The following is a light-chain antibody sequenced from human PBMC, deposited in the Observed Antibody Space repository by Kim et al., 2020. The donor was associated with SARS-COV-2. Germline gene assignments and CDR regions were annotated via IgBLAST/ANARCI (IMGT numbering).Light chain of an antibody. CDR3: QVWDSTTDQRV. J-gene: IGLJ3*02. Sequence: APGKTASITCGGKNIGSKSVHCDQQKPGRAPVLVIYYDNDRPSGIPERFSGSNSGNTATLTISRVEAGDEADYYCQVWDSTTDQRVFGGGTQLTVL. V-gene: IGLV3-21*01. CDR2: YDN. CDR1: NIGSKS.